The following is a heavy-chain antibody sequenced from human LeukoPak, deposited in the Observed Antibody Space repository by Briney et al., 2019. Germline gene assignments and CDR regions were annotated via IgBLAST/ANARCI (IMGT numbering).Heavy chain of an antibody. Sequence: GGSLRLSCAASGFTVSANFMSWVRQAPGKGLEWVSVIYTGGSTYYADSVKGRFTISRDDSKNTLYLQVNSLRAEDTAVHFCARTPGTDYFDYWGQGTLVTVSS. CDR3: ARTPGTDYFDY. D-gene: IGHD1-1*01. V-gene: IGHV3-53*01. CDR2: IYTGGST. J-gene: IGHJ4*02. CDR1: GFTVSANF.